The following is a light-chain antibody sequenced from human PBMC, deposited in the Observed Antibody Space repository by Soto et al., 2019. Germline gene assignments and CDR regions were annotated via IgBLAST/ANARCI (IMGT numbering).Light chain of an antibody. CDR2: GAS. V-gene: IGKV3-20*01. Sequence: EIVLTQSPGTLSLSPGERATLSCRASQSVSSSYLAWYQQKPGQAPRLLIYGASSRATGIPDRFSGSGSGTDFTLTISRLEPEDFAVYYCKQYGSSPPITFGPGT. CDR3: KQYGSSPPIT. J-gene: IGKJ3*01. CDR1: QSVSSSY.